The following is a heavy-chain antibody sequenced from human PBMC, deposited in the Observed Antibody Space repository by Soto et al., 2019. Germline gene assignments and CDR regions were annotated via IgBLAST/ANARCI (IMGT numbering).Heavy chain of an antibody. J-gene: IGHJ4*02. CDR3: AVPQCFDCYCYYDY. D-gene: IGHD2-21*01. CDR2: INTDGTTT. CDR1: GFTFSNYW. V-gene: IGHV3-74*01. Sequence: EVQLVESGGDLVQPGGSLRLSCTASGFTFSNYWVHWVRQAPGKGPVWVSRINTDGTTTTYADSVKGRFTISRDNAKNTVYLQMNSLRAEDTAVYYCAVPQCFDCYCYYDYWGQGTLVTVSS.